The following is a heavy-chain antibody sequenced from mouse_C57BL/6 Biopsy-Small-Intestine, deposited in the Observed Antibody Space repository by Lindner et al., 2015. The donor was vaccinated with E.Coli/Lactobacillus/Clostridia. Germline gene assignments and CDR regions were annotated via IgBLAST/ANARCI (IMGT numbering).Heavy chain of an antibody. CDR1: GYTFTGYW. V-gene: IGHV1-9*01. J-gene: IGHJ3*01. CDR2: ILPGSVST. Sequence: VQLQESGAELMKPGASVKLSCKATGYTFTGYWIEWVKQRPGHGLEWIGEILPGSVSTNYSEKFKDKATFTAETSSSTVYMQLSSLTTEDSAIYYCARTMMAAFAFWGQGTLVTVSA. D-gene: IGHD2-3*01. CDR3: ARTMMAAFAF.